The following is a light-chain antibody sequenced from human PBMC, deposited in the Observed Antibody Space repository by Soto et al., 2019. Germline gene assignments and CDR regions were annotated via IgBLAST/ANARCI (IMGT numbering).Light chain of an antibody. CDR3: QQYNGYRTWT. Sequence: DIQMTQSPATLSASVGDRVSITCRASQDISRWLAWYQQKPGKAPKVLIWDASSLQRGVPSRFTGSGSGTEFTLPIYGLHPHDFSPYPCQQYNGYRTWTFAPGARVDIK. V-gene: IGKV1-5*01. J-gene: IGKJ1*01. CDR2: DAS. CDR1: QDISRW.